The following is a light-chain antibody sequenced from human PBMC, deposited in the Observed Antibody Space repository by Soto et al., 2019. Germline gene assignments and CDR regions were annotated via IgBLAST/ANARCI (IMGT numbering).Light chain of an antibody. CDR1: QSVSTN. V-gene: IGKV3-15*01. CDR2: FAS. J-gene: IGKJ1*01. Sequence: VMTQSPATPSVSPGERAALSCRASQSVSTNLAWYQQKPGQPPRLLIYFASTRATAVPARFTAGGSGTEFTLTISSLQSDDLAVYYCQQHDKWPRTFGQGTKVDIK. CDR3: QQHDKWPRT.